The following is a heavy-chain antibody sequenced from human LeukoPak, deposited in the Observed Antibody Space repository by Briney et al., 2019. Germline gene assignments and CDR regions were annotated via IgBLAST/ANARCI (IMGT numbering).Heavy chain of an antibody. D-gene: IGHD4-17*01. CDR2: ISYDGSNK. Sequence: GGSLRLSCAASGFTFSSYAMHWVRQAPGKGLEWVAVISYDGSNKYYADSVKGRFTISRDNSKNTLYLQMNSLRAEDTAVYYCAKDPYGDYEDYWGQGTLVTVSS. CDR3: AKDPYGDYEDY. J-gene: IGHJ4*02. V-gene: IGHV3-30*04. CDR1: GFTFSSYA.